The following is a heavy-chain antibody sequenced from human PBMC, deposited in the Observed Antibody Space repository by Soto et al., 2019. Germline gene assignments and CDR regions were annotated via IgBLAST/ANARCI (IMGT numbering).Heavy chain of an antibody. J-gene: IGHJ3*02. D-gene: IGHD2-8*01. V-gene: IGHV5-51*01. CDR1: AYDFTTYW. CDR2: IYPADSDT. Sequence: GESLKISCQGFAYDFTTYWVAWVRQKPGKGPEWMGVIYPADSDTRYSPSFQGQVTISADKSINTAYLQWRTLRASDTAMYYCARPQAKELGTIRGAFEIWGQGTMVTVSS. CDR3: ARPQAKELGTIRGAFEI.